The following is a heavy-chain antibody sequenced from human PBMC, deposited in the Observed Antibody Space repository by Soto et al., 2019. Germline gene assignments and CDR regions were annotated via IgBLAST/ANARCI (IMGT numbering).Heavy chain of an antibody. D-gene: IGHD2-2*01. CDR3: ARDGAFCSGTGCRGYYHYMDF. J-gene: IGHJ6*03. CDR1: GFSFSDYS. CDR2: ISGSTSYT. Sequence: EVQLVESGGGLVKPGGSLRLSCAASGFSFSDYSMNWVRQAPGKGLEWVSSISGSTSYTYYADSLKGRFTVSRDNAEKSLYLQMNSLRAEDTAVYYCARDGAFCSGTGCRGYYHYMDFWGKGTTVTVSS. V-gene: IGHV3-21*01.